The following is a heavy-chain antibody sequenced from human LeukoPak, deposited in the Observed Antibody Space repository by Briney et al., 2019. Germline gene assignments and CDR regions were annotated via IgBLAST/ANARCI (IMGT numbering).Heavy chain of an antibody. CDR2: ISGSGDST. Sequence: GGSLRLSCAASGFTFSNFAMSWVRQAPGKGLEWVSAISGSGDSTYYADSVKGRFTISRDNSKNTLYLQMNCLRADDTAVYSCAKEYCSGDSCYSGNWFDPWGQGTLVTVSS. CDR1: GFTFSNFA. CDR3: AKEYCSGDSCYSGNWFDP. J-gene: IGHJ5*02. V-gene: IGHV3-23*01. D-gene: IGHD2-15*01.